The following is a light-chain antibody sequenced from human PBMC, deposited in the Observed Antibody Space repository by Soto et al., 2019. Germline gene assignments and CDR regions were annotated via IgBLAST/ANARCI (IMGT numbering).Light chain of an antibody. J-gene: IGKJ4*01. CDR3: QQGNSFPLT. CDR2: AAS. CDR1: QGISSC. V-gene: IGKV1-12*01. Sequence: DIQMTQSPSSVSASVGDRVTITCRASQGISSCLAWFQQKPGEAPRLLIYAASSLHSGVPSSFSRSGSWTDFTHTSSRLQAEEFATYYGQQGNSFPLTLGGGTKVEIK.